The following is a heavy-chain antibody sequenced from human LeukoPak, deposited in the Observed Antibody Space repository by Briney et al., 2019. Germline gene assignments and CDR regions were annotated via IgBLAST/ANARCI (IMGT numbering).Heavy chain of an antibody. V-gene: IGHV3-33*06. CDR3: AKDHWVGATADFDY. D-gene: IGHD1-26*01. J-gene: IGHJ4*02. CDR2: IWYDGSNK. CDR1: GFTFSSYG. Sequence: PGGSLRLSCAASGFTFSSYGMHWVRQAPGKGLEWVAVIWYDGSNKYYADSVRGRFTISRDNSKNTLYLQMNSLRAEDTAVYYCAKDHWVGATADFDYWGQGTLVTVSS.